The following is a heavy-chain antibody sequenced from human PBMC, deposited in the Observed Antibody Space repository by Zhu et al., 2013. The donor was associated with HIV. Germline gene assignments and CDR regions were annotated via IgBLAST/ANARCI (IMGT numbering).Heavy chain of an antibody. CDR2: ISGYNGDT. J-gene: IGHJ4*02. CDR1: LRPLPAMV. CDR3: ARVAPNYGDYHGPSDY. V-gene: IGHV1-18*01. D-gene: IGHD4-17*01. Sequence: VQLVQSGAEVKKPGSSVKVSCHGFWLRPLPAMVSGWVRQAPGQGLEWMGWISGYNGDTNYAQKLQGRVIMTTDTSTNTAYMDLRSLRSDDTAMYYCARVAPNYGDYHGPSDYWGQGTLVTVSS.